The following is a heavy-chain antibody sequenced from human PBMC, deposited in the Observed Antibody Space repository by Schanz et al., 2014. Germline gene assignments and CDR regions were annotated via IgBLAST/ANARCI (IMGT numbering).Heavy chain of an antibody. CDR2: INPNSGGT. CDR3: AREGTIIRGLTGWFDP. D-gene: IGHD3-10*01. CDR1: GYTFTDYH. V-gene: IGHV1-2*06. Sequence: QVQLVQSGAEVKTPGASVKVSCKASGYTFTDYHIHWVRQAPGQGLEWMGRINPNSGGTNFAQKFQGRVTVTRDTSISTAYMELGSLRFDDTAVYYCAREGTIIRGLTGWFDPWGQGTLVTVSS. J-gene: IGHJ5*02.